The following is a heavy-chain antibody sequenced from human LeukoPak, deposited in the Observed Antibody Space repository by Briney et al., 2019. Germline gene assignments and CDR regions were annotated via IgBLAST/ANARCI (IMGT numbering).Heavy chain of an antibody. CDR2: FDPEDGET. V-gene: IGHV1-24*01. CDR1: GYTLTELS. J-gene: IGHJ4*02. Sequence: ASVKVSCKVSGYTLTELSMHWVRLAHGKGLEWMGGFDPEDGETIYAQKFQGRVTMTEDTSTDTAHMELSSLRSEDTAVYYCATFSGSYLVVDYWGQGTLVTVSS. CDR3: ATFSGSYLVVDY. D-gene: IGHD1-26*01.